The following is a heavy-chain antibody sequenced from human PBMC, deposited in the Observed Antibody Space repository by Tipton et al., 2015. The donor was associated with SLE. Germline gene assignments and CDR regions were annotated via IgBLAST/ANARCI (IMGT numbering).Heavy chain of an antibody. CDR3: ARGISHLYYGMDV. J-gene: IGHJ6*02. Sequence: TLSLTCTVSGVSISSYYWSWIRQPPGRGLEWIGYFYHSENIRYNPSLETRVTMSVDTSKQQFSLKLSSLTAADTAVYYCARGISHLYYGMDVWGQGTTVTVSS. CDR2: FYHSENI. CDR1: GVSISSYY. V-gene: IGHV4-59*12.